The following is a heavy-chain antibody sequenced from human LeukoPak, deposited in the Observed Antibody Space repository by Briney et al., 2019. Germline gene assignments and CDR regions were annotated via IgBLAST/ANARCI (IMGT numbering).Heavy chain of an antibody. CDR3: ANIQLSSFRVPNYYYYGMDV. CDR1: GGSFSGYY. D-gene: IGHD6-13*01. CDR2: INHSGST. Sequence: SETLSLTCAVYGGSFSGYYWSWIRQPPGKGLEWIGEINHSGSTNYNPSLKSRVTISVDTSKNQFSLKLSSATAADTAVYYCANIQLSSFRVPNYYYYGMDVWGQGTTVTVSS. J-gene: IGHJ6*02. V-gene: IGHV4-34*01.